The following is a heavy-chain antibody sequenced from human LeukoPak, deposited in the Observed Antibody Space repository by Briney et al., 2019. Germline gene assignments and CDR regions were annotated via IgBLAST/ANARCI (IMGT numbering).Heavy chain of an antibody. D-gene: IGHD4-17*01. J-gene: IGHJ2*01. CDR2: IYYSGST. CDR1: GGSISSYY. Sequence: KPSETLSLTCTVSGGSISSYYWSWIRQPPGKGLEWIGYIYYSGSTNYNPSLKSRVTISVDTSKNQFSLKLSSVTAADTAVYYCARVPPTVTASYWYFDLWGRGTLVTVSS. V-gene: IGHV4-59*01. CDR3: ARVPPTVTASYWYFDL.